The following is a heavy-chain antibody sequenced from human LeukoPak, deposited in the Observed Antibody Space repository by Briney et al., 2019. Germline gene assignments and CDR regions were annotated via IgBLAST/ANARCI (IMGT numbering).Heavy chain of an antibody. CDR2: MNPNSGNT. D-gene: IGHD6-19*01. CDR3: ARYSSGWYTNWFDP. V-gene: IGHV1-8*01. J-gene: IGHJ5*02. CDR1: GYTFTSYD. Sequence: ASVKVSCKAFGYTFTSYDINWVRQATGQGLEWMGWMNPNSGNTGYAQKFQGRVTMTRNTSISTAYMELSSLRSEDTAVYYCARYSSGWYTNWFDPWGQGTLVTVSS.